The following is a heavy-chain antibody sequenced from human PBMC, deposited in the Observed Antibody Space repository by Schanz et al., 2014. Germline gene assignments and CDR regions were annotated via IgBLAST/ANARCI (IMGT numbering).Heavy chain of an antibody. V-gene: IGHV3-23*01. CDR3: ARPRFDYGEVDY. D-gene: IGHD4-17*01. CDR1: GFTFSSYA. J-gene: IGHJ4*02. Sequence: EGQLLESGGGLIQPGGSLRLSCAASGFTFSSYAMSWVRQAPGKGLEWVSTISASGGSTYYADSVKGRFTISRDNSKNTLYLHMNTLRSEDTAVYYCARPRFDYGEVDYWGQGTLVTVSS. CDR2: ISASGGST.